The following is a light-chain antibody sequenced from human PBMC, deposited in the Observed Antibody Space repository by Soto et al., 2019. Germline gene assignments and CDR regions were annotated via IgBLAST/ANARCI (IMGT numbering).Light chain of an antibody. CDR2: DAS. J-gene: IGKJ3*01. Sequence: EFVLTQSPGTLSLSPGERATLSCRASQTVRNNYLAWYQQKPGQAPRLLIYDASTRATGIPDRFSGGGSGTDFTLAISRLEPEDSAVYYCQQYGSSPFTFGPGTKVEIK. V-gene: IGKV3-20*01. CDR1: QTVRNNY. CDR3: QQYGSSPFT.